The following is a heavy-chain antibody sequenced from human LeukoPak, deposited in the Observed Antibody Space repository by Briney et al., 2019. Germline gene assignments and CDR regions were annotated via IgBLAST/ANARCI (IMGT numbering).Heavy chain of an antibody. CDR2: INSDGSST. CDR3: ARVLGLRGGFDY. V-gene: IGHV3-74*01. J-gene: IGHJ4*02. D-gene: IGHD4-17*01. Sequence: GGSLRLSCAASGFTFSSYWMHWVRQAPGKGLVWVTRINSDGSSTSYADSVKGRFTISRDNAKNTLYLQMNSLRAEDTAVYYCARVLGLRGGFDYWGQGTLVTVSS. CDR1: GFTFSSYW.